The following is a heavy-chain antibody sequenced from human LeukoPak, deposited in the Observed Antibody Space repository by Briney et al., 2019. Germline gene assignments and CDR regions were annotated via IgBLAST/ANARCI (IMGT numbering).Heavy chain of an antibody. J-gene: IGHJ6*03. Sequence: SETLSLTCAVYGGSFSGYYWSWIRQPPGKGLEWIGEINHSGSTNYNPSLKNRVTISVDTSKNQFSLKLSSVTAADTAVYYCARVVSYGYRATYYYYYYMDVWGKGTTVTVSS. V-gene: IGHV4-34*01. CDR2: INHSGST. CDR1: GGSFSGYY. CDR3: ARVVSYGYRATYYYYYYMDV. D-gene: IGHD5-18*01.